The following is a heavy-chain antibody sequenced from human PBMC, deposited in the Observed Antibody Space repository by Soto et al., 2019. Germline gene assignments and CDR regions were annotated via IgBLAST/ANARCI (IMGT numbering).Heavy chain of an antibody. J-gene: IGHJ4*02. CDR1: GYTFTSYG. D-gene: IGHD3-3*01. CDR3: AGARRGDYDFWSGPSGFDY. V-gene: IGHV1-18*01. Sequence: ASVKVSCKASGYTFTSYGISWVRQAPGQGLEWMGWISAYNGNTNYAQKLQGRVTMTTDTSTSTAYMELRSLRSDDTAVYYCAGARRGDYDFWSGPSGFDYWGQGTLVTVSS. CDR2: ISAYNGNT.